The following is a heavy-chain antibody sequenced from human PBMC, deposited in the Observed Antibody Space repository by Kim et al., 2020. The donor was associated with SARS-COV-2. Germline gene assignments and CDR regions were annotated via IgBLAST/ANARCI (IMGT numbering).Heavy chain of an antibody. D-gene: IGHD4-17*01. Sequence: SETLSLTCAVYGGSFSGYYWSWIRQPPRKGLEWIGEINHSGSTNYNPSLKSRVTISVDTSKNQFSLKLSSVTAADTAVYYCARVAGQLRWLPFDYWGQGTLVTVSS. CDR1: GGSFSGYY. J-gene: IGHJ4*02. CDR3: ARVAGQLRWLPFDY. V-gene: IGHV4-34*01. CDR2: INHSGST.